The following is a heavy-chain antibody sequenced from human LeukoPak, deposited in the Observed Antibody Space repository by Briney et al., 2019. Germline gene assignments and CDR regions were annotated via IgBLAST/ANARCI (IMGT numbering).Heavy chain of an antibody. CDR3: ARGAAALRD. CDR2: IYTSGST. D-gene: IGHD6-13*01. J-gene: IGHJ4*02. V-gene: IGHV4-61*02. Sequence: PSQTLSLTCTVSGGSISSGSYYWSWIRQPAGKGLEWIGRIYTSGSTNYNPSLKSRVTISVDTSKNQFSLKLSSVTAADTAVYYCARGAAALRDWGQGTLVTVSS. CDR1: GGSISSGSYY.